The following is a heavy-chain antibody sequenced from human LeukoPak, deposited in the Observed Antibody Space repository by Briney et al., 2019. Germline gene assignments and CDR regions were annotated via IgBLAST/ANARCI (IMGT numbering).Heavy chain of an antibody. CDR3: ARVFGSGSYYKPIYYYGMDV. V-gene: IGHV1-2*02. Sequence: MXXVRQAPGQXXXRRXXINPNSGGTNYAQKFQRSVTMTSDTSISTAYMELSRLTSDDTAVYYCARVFGSGSYYKPIYYYGMDVWGQGTTVTVSS. D-gene: IGHD3-10*01. J-gene: IGHJ6*02. CDR2: INPNSGGT.